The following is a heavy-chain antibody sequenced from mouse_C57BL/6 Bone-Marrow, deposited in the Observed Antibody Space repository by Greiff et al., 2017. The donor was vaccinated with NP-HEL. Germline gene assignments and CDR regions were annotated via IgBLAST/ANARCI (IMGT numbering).Heavy chain of an antibody. Sequence: EVQVVESGGGLVQPGGSLSLSCAASGFTFTDYYMSWVRQPPGKALEWLGFIRNKANGYTTEYSASVKGRFTISRDNSQSILYLQMNALRAEDSATYYCARYDYDGCADWGQGTLVTVSA. D-gene: IGHD2-4*01. CDR3: ARYDYDGCAD. J-gene: IGHJ3*01. CDR1: GFTFTDYY. V-gene: IGHV7-3*01. CDR2: IRNKANGYTT.